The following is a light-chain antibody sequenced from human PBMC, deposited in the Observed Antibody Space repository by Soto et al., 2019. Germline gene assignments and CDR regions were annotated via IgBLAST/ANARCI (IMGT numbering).Light chain of an antibody. Sequence: EIVLTQAPGTLSLSPGERATLSCRASQSVNNRYLAWYQQKGGQAPRLLIYVASSRATGIPERFSGSVFGTEFTLSISRLEPEDFAVYYCQQYGSSPPITFGGGTKVEIK. J-gene: IGKJ4*01. CDR3: QQYGSSPPIT. CDR2: VAS. V-gene: IGKV3-20*01. CDR1: QSVNNRY.